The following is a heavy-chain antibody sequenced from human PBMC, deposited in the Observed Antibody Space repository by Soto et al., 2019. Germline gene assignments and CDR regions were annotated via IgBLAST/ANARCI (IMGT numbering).Heavy chain of an antibody. J-gene: IGHJ5*02. V-gene: IGHV4-31*03. CDR1: GGSISSGGYY. CDR2: IYYSGST. D-gene: IGHD3-10*01. Sequence: PSETLSLTCTVSGGSISSGGYYWSWIRQHPGKGLEWIGYIYYSGSTYYNPSLKSRVTISVDTSKNQFSLKLSSVTAADTAVYYCARGITMPAWFDPWGQGTLVTVSS. CDR3: ARGITMPAWFDP.